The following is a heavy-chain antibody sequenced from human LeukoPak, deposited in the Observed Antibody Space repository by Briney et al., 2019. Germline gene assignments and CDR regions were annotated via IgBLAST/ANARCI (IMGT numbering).Heavy chain of an antibody. D-gene: IGHD2-15*01. J-gene: IGHJ6*02. Sequence: GGSLRLSCAASGFTFSSYAMSWVRQAPGKGLEWVSAISGSGGSTYYADSVKGRFTISRDNSKNTRYLQMNSLRAEDTAVYYCAGGRDYGMDVWGQGTTVTVSS. CDR3: AGGRDYGMDV. CDR2: ISGSGGST. CDR1: GFTFSSYA. V-gene: IGHV3-23*01.